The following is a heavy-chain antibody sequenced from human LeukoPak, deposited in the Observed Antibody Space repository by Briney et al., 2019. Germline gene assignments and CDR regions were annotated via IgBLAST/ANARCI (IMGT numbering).Heavy chain of an antibody. D-gene: IGHD3-22*01. CDR3: ARRYYDSSGYFDY. Sequence: GGSLRLSCAASGFTFSSYWMSWVRQAPGKGLEWVANIKQDGSEKYYVDSVKGRFTISRDNAKNSLYLQMNSLRAEDTAAYYCARRYYDSSGYFDYWGQGTLVTVSS. CDR2: IKQDGSEK. V-gene: IGHV3-7*01. J-gene: IGHJ4*02. CDR1: GFTFSSYW.